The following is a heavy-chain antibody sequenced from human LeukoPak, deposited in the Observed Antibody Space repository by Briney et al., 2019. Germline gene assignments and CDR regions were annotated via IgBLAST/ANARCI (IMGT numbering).Heavy chain of an antibody. Sequence: GGSLRLSCAASGFTFSSYSMNWVHQAPGKGLEWVSSISSSSSYIYYADSVKGRFTISRDNAKNSLYLQMNSLRAEDTAVYYCARDLYDSSGYYPAWFDPWGQGTLVTVSS. CDR1: GFTFSSYS. CDR2: ISSSSSYI. J-gene: IGHJ5*02. V-gene: IGHV3-21*01. CDR3: ARDLYDSSGYYPAWFDP. D-gene: IGHD3-22*01.